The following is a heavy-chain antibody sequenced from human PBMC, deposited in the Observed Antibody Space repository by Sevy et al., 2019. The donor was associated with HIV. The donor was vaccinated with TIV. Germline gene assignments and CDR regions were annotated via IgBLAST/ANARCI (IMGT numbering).Heavy chain of an antibody. CDR2: MNNNSGNT. D-gene: IGHD3-22*01. CDR1: GYTFTSYD. V-gene: IGHV1-8*01. CDR3: ARYYYDSSGYYDYNGMDV. Sequence: ASVKVSCKASGYTFTSYDINWVRQATGQGLEWMGWMNNNSGNTGYAQKFQGRVTKTRNTSIGTAYMELSSLRFVDTAVYYCARYYYDSSGYYDYNGMDVWGQGTTVTVSS. J-gene: IGHJ6*02.